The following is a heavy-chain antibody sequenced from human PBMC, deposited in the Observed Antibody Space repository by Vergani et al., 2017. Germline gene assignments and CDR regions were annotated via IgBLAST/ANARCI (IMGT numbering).Heavy chain of an antibody. CDR2: FYTGGGT. CDR3: ARDPLYSTTWPFLLLDMDV. V-gene: IGHV4-61*02. CDR1: GGSISSGSYY. Sequence: QVQLQESGPGLVRPSQTLSLTCTVSGGSISSGSYYWSWFRPPPGKGLEWIGRFYTGGGTSYNPSLKSRVTISVDTSKNQFSLQLSSVTAADTAVYYCARDPLYSTTWPFLLLDMDVWGQGTTVTVSS. D-gene: IGHD6-13*01. J-gene: IGHJ6*02.